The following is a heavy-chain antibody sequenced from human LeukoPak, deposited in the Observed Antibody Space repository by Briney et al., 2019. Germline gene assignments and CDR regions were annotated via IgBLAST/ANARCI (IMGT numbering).Heavy chain of an antibody. V-gene: IGHV3-74*01. CDR3: ASRVMAVNGFDI. J-gene: IGHJ3*02. D-gene: IGHD3-16*01. Sequence: PGGSLRLSCAASGFTFSSSWMHWVRQAPGKGLEWVSRISTYGSTTTYADSVKGRFTISRDNAENTLYLQMNSLRAEDTAVYYCASRVMAVNGFDIWGQGTMVTVSS. CDR1: GFTFSSSW. CDR2: ISTYGSTT.